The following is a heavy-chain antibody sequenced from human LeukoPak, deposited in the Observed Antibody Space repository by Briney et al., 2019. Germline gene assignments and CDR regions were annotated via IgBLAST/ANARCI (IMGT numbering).Heavy chain of an antibody. J-gene: IGHJ4*02. Sequence: ASVKVSCKASGYTFTGYYMHWVQQAPGQGLEWMGWINPNSGGTNYAQKFQGRVTMTRDTSISTAYMELSRLRSDDTAVYYCARDSRPEYDFWSGYFEETFDYWGQGTLVTVSS. CDR3: ARDSRPEYDFWSGYFEETFDY. CDR2: INPNSGGT. CDR1: GYTFTGYY. D-gene: IGHD3-3*01. V-gene: IGHV1-2*02.